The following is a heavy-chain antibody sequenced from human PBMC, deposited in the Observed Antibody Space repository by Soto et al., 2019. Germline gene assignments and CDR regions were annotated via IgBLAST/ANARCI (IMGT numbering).Heavy chain of an antibody. V-gene: IGHV1-2*02. Sequence: QVPLVQSGAEVKKPGASVKVSCKASGYTFTDNYIHWVRQAPGHGLEWMGWINPNTGGTNYAQKFQGRVTMTRDTSITTASMELSRLRSDDTAVYYCARDFSSSADGFDYWGQGTLVTVSS. CDR2: INPNTGGT. J-gene: IGHJ4*02. D-gene: IGHD6-6*01. CDR3: ARDFSSSADGFDY. CDR1: GYTFTDNY.